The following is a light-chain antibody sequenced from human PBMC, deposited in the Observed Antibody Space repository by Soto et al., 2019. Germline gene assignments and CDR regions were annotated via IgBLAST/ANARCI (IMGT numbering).Light chain of an antibody. CDR2: GAF. CDR1: QSISSY. Sequence: IKLTQSPSSLSASVGDRVTITCRASQSISSYLNWYQQKPGKAPNLLIYGAFSLKRGVPSRFSGSGSGTEFTLTISSLQPEDFAVYYCQQYNNWPQTFGQGTKVDIK. V-gene: IGKV1D-13*01. CDR3: QQYNNWPQT. J-gene: IGKJ1*01.